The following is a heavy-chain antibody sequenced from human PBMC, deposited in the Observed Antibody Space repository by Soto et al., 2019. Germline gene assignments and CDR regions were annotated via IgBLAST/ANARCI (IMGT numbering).Heavy chain of an antibody. CDR1: GFTVSSNY. Sequence: VQLVETGGGLIQPGGSLRLSCAASGFTVSSNYMSWLRQAPGKGLEWVSVIYSGGRTYYADSVKGRFTIARDNTKNTLYLQMNSLRAEDTAVYYGARGSSSGWFDYWGQGTLVTVSS. CDR3: ARGSSSGWFDY. J-gene: IGHJ4*02. CDR2: IYSGGRT. D-gene: IGHD6-19*01. V-gene: IGHV3-53*02.